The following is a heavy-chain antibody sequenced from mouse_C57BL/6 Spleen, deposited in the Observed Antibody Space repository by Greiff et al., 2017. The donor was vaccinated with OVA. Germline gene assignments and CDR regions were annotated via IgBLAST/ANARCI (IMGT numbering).Heavy chain of an antibody. CDR3: GGDYYGSGVWFAY. CDR2: IYPVSGET. V-gene: IGHV1-11*01. D-gene: IGHD1-1*01. J-gene: IGHJ3*01. CDR1: GYTFTDHI. Sequence: QVQLQQSGAELASPGASVTLSCKASGYTFTDHIMNWVKKRPGQGLEWIGRIYPVSGETNYNQKFMGKATLSVDRSSSTVYMVLNSLTSEDPAVYYCGGDYYGSGVWFAYWGQGTLVTVSA.